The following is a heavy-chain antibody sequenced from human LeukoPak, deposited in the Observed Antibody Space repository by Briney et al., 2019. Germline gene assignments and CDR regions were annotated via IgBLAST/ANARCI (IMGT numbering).Heavy chain of an antibody. CDR2: IYDSGST. J-gene: IGHJ4*02. D-gene: IGHD6-13*01. Sequence: SETLSLTCTVSGGSISSSSSYWAWIRQPPGKGLKWIGSIYDSGSTYFNPSLKSRVTISVDTSRNQFSLNLSSVTAADTAVYFCAKHSGYSSSWLGYWGQGTLVTVSS. V-gene: IGHV4-39*01. CDR1: GGSISSSSSY. CDR3: AKHSGYSSSWLGY.